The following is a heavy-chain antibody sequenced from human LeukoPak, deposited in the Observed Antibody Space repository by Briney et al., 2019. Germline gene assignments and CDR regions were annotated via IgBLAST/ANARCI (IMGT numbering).Heavy chain of an antibody. J-gene: IGHJ4*02. V-gene: IGHV4-39*07. CDR3: ARGVNPVQYYFDF. Sequence: PSETLSLTCTVSGGSISSNSYYWGWIRQSPGKGLEWIGSFSYSGSTYYNPSLRSRVTISVDTSKNQFSLKLSSVTAADTAVYYCARGVNPVQYYFDFWGPGTLVTVSS. CDR2: FSYSGST. CDR1: GGSISSNSYY. D-gene: IGHD3-10*02.